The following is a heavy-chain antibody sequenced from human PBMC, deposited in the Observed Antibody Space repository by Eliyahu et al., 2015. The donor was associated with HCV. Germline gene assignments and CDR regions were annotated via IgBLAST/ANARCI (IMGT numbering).Heavy chain of an antibody. Sequence: QVQLVQSGAEVKKPGSSVKVSCKASGXXFSSYSISWVRQAPGQGLEWMGGIIPIFGTANXAQKFQGRXTITADESTTTAYMELSSLSSEDTAVYYCARAWGYDSIGYYFYYWGQGTLVTVSS. V-gene: IGHV1-69*01. D-gene: IGHD3-22*01. CDR1: GXXFSSYS. CDR3: ARAWGYDSIGYYFYY. CDR2: IIPIFGTA. J-gene: IGHJ4*02.